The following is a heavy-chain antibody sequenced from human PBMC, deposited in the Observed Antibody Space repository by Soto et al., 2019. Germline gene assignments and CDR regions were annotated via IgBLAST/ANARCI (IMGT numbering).Heavy chain of an antibody. J-gene: IGHJ4*02. Sequence: QVQLMDSGGGVVQPGRSLRLSCAASGFTFRNHGMHWVRQAPGKGLEWVAVIWYDGSNENYADSVKGRFIISRDNSKKMVYLQMNRLRVEDTAVYYCGGWGDGKKFDYWGQGTLVTVSS. CDR1: GFTFRNHG. D-gene: IGHD3-10*01. CDR2: IWYDGSNE. V-gene: IGHV3-33*03. CDR3: GGWGDGKKFDY.